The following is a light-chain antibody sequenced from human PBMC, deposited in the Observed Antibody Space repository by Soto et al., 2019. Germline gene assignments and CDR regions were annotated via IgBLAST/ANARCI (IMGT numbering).Light chain of an antibody. CDR1: SSNIGSNT. J-gene: IGLJ2*01. CDR3: AAWDDSPCVV. CDR2: SNN. V-gene: IGLV1-44*01. Sequence: QSVLTQPPSASGTPGQRVTISCSGSSSNIGSNTVNWYQQLPGTAPKLLIYSNNQRPSGVPDRFSGSKSGTSASLAISGLQSEDEADYYCAAWDDSPCVVFGGGTKLTVL.